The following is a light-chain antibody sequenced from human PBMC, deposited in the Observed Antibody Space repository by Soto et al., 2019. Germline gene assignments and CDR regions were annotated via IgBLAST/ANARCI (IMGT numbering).Light chain of an antibody. Sequence: EIVVTQSPATLSLSPGERATLSCRASQSVSSYLAWYKQKPGQAPRLLIYDASNRATGIPARFSGSGSGTDFTLTISSLEPEDFAVYYCQQRSNWPWTFGQGTKVDIK. V-gene: IGKV3-11*01. J-gene: IGKJ1*01. CDR2: DAS. CDR1: QSVSSY. CDR3: QQRSNWPWT.